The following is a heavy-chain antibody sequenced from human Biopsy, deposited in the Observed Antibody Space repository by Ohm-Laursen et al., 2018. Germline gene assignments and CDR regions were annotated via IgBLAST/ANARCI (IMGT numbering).Heavy chain of an antibody. CDR2: IDTINGGA. Sequence: ASVKVSCNASGYTFTTYYIHWVRQAPGHGLEWMGWIDTINGGARYAQKFQGRVTMTRDTSISTAYMELSRLTSDDTAVYYCARERDPWGQGTLVTVSS. V-gene: IGHV1-2*02. CDR3: ARERDP. J-gene: IGHJ5*02. CDR1: GYTFTTYY.